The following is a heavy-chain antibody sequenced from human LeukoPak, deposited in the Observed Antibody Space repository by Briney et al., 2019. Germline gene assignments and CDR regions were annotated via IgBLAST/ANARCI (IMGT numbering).Heavy chain of an antibody. V-gene: IGHV1-18*01. CDR3: ATDRIAARGAFDI. CDR2: ISAYNGNT. CDR1: GGTFSSYA. D-gene: IGHD6-6*01. Sequence: ASVKVSCKASGGTFSSYAISWVRQAPGQGLEWMGWISAYNGNTNYAQKLQGRVTMTTDTSTSTAYMELRSLRSDDTAVYYCATDRIAARGAFDIWGQGTMVTVSS. J-gene: IGHJ3*02.